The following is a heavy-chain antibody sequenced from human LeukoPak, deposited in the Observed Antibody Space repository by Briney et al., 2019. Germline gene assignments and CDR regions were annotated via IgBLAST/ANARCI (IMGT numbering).Heavy chain of an antibody. CDR1: GFTFSSYA. CDR3: AKGIQWELPLEY. D-gene: IGHD1-26*01. J-gene: IGHJ4*02. Sequence: GRSLRLSCAASGFTFSSYAMHWVRQAPGKGLEWVAVISYDGSNKYYADSVKGRFTISRDNSKNTLYLQMNSLRAEDTAVYYCAKGIQWELPLEYWGQGTLVTVSS. V-gene: IGHV3-30*04. CDR2: ISYDGSNK.